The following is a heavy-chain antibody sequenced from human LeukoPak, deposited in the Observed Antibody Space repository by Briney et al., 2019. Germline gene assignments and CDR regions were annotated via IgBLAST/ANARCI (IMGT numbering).Heavy chain of an antibody. V-gene: IGHV4-34*01. CDR1: GGSFSRYY. J-gene: IGHJ5*02. CDR2: INHSGST. CDR3: ARGLYSSSWYPNWFDP. D-gene: IGHD6-13*01. Sequence: SETLSLTCAVYGGSFSRYYWSWISQPPGKGLEWIGEINHSGSTNYNPSLKSRVTISVDTSKNQLSLKLSSVTAADTAVYYCARGLYSSSWYPNWFDPWGQGTLVTVSS.